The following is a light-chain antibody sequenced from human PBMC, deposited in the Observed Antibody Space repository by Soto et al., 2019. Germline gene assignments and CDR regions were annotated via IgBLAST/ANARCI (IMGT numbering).Light chain of an antibody. Sequence: DTQMTQSPSSLSASVGDRVTITCRASQSISSYLNWYQQKPGKAPKLLIYAASSLQSGVPSRFSGSGSGTDFTLTISSLQPEDFATYYCQQSYSSLITFGQGTRLEI. CDR3: QQSYSSLIT. CDR1: QSISSY. J-gene: IGKJ5*01. V-gene: IGKV1-39*01. CDR2: AAS.